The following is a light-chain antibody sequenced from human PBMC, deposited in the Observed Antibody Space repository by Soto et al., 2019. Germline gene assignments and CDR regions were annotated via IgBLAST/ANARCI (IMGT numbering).Light chain of an antibody. CDR2: GAS. Sequence: EIVMTQSPATLSVSPGERATLSGRASQSVSSNLAWYQQKPGQAPRLLIYGASTRATGIPARFSGSGSGTEFTLTISSLQSEDFAVYYCQQDNNWPPVTFGGGTKVEIK. V-gene: IGKV3-15*01. CDR3: QQDNNWPPVT. J-gene: IGKJ4*01. CDR1: QSVSSN.